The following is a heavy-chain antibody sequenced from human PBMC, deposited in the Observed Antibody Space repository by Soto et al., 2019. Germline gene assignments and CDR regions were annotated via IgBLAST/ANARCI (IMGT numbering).Heavy chain of an antibody. D-gene: IGHD3-22*01. CDR3: ARPNGYYPYYFDD. CDR1: GYTFTNYY. V-gene: IGHV1-2*04. Sequence: QVQLVQSGAEVKKPGASVKVSCKTSGYTFTNYYIHWVRQAPGQGLEWMGWINPNSGGTNYAQKFQDWVTMTRDTSISTAYMELNRLRSDDTAIYYCARPNGYYPYYFDDWGQGSLVTVSS. CDR2: INPNSGGT. J-gene: IGHJ4*02.